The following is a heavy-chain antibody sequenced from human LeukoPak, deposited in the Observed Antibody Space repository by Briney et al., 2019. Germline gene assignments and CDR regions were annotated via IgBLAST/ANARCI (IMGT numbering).Heavy chain of an antibody. V-gene: IGHV4-39*01. D-gene: IGHD3-22*01. Sequence: SEALSLTCSVSGDSVSRSDSYWDWIRQPPGKGLEWIGTTYYSGRTYYSPSPKSRVTMSVDPSNNQFSLNLRSVTAADTALYYCARRRYYDGSGYLEWGQGTLLSVSS. CDR2: TYYSGRT. CDR3: ARRRYYDGSGYLE. CDR1: GDSVSRSDSY. J-gene: IGHJ1*01.